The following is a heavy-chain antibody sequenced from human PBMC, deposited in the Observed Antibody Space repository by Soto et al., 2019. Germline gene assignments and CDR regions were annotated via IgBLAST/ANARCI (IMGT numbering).Heavy chain of an antibody. CDR1: GYSFTKYW. D-gene: IGHD2-15*01. V-gene: IGHV5-10-1*01. CDR3: ARYCSSSRCSQLYGMDV. Sequence: PGESLKISCKGSGYSFTKYWIIWVRQVPGKGLEWMGRIDTSYSYSHYSPSFQGHVTISVDKSISTGYLQWSSLKASDTAMYYCARYCSSSRCSQLYGMDVWGQGTTVTVSS. J-gene: IGHJ6*02. CDR2: IDTSYSYS.